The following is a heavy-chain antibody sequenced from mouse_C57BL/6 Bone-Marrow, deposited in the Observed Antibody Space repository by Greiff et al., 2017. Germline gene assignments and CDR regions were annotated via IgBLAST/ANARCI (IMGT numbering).Heavy chain of an antibody. D-gene: IGHD1-3*01. Sequence: DVQLVESGGGLVQPGGSLSLSCAASGFTFTDYYMSWVRQPPGKALAWLGFIRNKANGYTTEYSASVKGRFTISRDNSQSILYLQMNALRAEDSATYYCARLYPKRGYAMDYWGQGTSVTVSS. CDR3: ARLYPKRGYAMDY. V-gene: IGHV7-3*01. CDR1: GFTFTDYY. CDR2: IRNKANGYTT. J-gene: IGHJ4*01.